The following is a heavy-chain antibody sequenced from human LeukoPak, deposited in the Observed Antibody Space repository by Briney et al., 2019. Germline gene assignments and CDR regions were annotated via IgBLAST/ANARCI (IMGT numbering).Heavy chain of an antibody. CDR3: ARGLAAFRDYYGSGSLDY. CDR2: IKQDGSEK. D-gene: IGHD3-10*01. V-gene: IGHV3-7*01. CDR1: GLTFSSYW. Sequence: GGSLRLSCAASGLTFSSYWMSWVRQAPGKGLEWEANIKQDGSEKYYVDSVKGRFTISRDNAKNSLYLQMNSLGAEDTAVYYCARGLAAFRDYYGSGSLDYWGQGALVTVSS. J-gene: IGHJ4*02.